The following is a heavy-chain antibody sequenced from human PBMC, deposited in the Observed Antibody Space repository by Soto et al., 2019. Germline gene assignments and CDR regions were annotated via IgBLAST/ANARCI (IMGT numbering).Heavy chain of an antibody. CDR2: IYYSGST. D-gene: IGHD6-25*01. J-gene: IGHJ4*02. CDR1: GGSVSSGSYY. V-gene: IGHV4-61*01. CDR3: ERGDLGRYSSAGIDY. Sequence: SETLSLTCTVSGGSVSSGSYYWSWIRQPPGKGLEWIGYIYYSGSTNYNPSLKSRVTISVDTSKNQFSLKLSSVTAANTAVYYCERGDLGRYSSAGIDYWGQGTLVTVYS.